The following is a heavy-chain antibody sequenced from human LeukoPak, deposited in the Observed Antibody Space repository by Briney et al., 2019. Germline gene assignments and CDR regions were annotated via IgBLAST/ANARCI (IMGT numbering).Heavy chain of an antibody. J-gene: IGHJ4*02. CDR3: ARGGADYVIGY. Sequence: PGGSLRLSCAASGFTFSSYSMNWVRQAPGKGLEWVSSINSDSSLMYYAESVKGRFTISRDNARNSLYLQMSSLRAEDTAVYHCARGGADYVIGYWGQGTLVTVSS. CDR1: GFTFSSYS. D-gene: IGHD4-17*01. CDR2: INSDSSLM. V-gene: IGHV3-21*01.